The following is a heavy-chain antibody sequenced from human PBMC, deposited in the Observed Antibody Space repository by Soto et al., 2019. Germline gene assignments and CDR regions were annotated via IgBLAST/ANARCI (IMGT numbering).Heavy chain of an antibody. D-gene: IGHD3-3*01. V-gene: IGHV1-69*13. CDR2: ILPIFGTA. Sequence: AAVHVSCKPCVCTLSRYAISWVGLAPGQGIEWMGGILPIFGTANYAQKFPGRVTITADESTSTAYMELSSLRAEDPAVHYLARDLCRRFTIFEVVPNSYGMDAWGHGTTVTVSS. CDR1: VCTLSRYA. CDR3: ARDLCRRFTIFEVVPNSYGMDA. J-gene: IGHJ6*02.